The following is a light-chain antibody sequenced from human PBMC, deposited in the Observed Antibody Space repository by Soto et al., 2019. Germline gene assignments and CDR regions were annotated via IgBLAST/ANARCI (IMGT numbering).Light chain of an antibody. Sequence: EIVLTQSPATLSLSPGERATLSCRASQSVSSYLAWYQQKPGQAPRLLIYDASNRASGIPARFSGSGSGTEFTLTLRSPEAEEFAVYYCQQRSNWPPITFGPGTKVDIK. V-gene: IGKV3-11*01. CDR3: QQRSNWPPIT. J-gene: IGKJ3*01. CDR2: DAS. CDR1: QSVSSY.